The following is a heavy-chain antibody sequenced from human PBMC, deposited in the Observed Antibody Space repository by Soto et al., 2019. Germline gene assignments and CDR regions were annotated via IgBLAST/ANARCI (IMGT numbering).Heavy chain of an antibody. V-gene: IGHV4-34*01. D-gene: IGHD3-3*02. CDR1: GGSFSGYY. Sequence: SETLSLTCAVYGGSFSGYYWTWIRQAPGKELEWIGEINHSVGNNYNSSLKSRVTISVDTSKNQFSLILYSVTAADTAVYYCARDGQYYHFWSGYQPEGPYGRAGWGHGNPVSVSP. J-gene: IGHJ4*01. CDR3: ARDGQYYHFWSGYQPEGPYGRAG. CDR2: INHSVGN.